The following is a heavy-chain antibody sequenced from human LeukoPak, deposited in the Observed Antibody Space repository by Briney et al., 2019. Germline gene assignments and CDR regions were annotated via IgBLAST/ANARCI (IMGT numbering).Heavy chain of an antibody. V-gene: IGHV4-39*07. Sequence: SETLSLTCTVSGGSISSSSYYWSWIRQPPGKGLEWTGEINHSGSTNYNPSLKSRVTISVDTSKNQFSLKLSSVTAADTAVYYCARGRQRYTLYSSSFTIYFDYWGQGTLVTVSS. CDR3: ARGRQRYTLYSSSFTIYFDY. J-gene: IGHJ4*02. D-gene: IGHD6-13*01. CDR1: GGSISSSSYY. CDR2: INHSGST.